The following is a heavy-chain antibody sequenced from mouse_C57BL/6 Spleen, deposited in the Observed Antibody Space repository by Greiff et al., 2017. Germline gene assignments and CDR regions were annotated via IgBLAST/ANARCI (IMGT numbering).Heavy chain of an antibody. J-gene: IGHJ1*03. Sequence: VQLQQSGPGLVQPSQSLFITCTVSGFSLTSYGVHWVRQSPGKGLEWLGVIWRGGSTDYNAAFMSRLSITKDNSKSQVFFKMNSLQADDTAIYYCAKEMYDYDWYFDVWGTGTTVTVSS. CDR1: GFSLTSYG. CDR3: AKEMYDYDWYFDV. V-gene: IGHV2-5*01. CDR2: IWRGGST. D-gene: IGHD2-4*01.